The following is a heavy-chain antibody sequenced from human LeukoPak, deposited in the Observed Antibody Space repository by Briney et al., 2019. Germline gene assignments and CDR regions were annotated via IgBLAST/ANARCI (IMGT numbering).Heavy chain of an antibody. V-gene: IGHV3-20*04. D-gene: IGHD5-12*01. Sequence: PGGSLRLSCAASGFTFEDYAMNWVRQVPGKGLEWVSGINGNGGSTGYADSVKGRFTISRDNAKNSVYLQMSSLRAEDTALYYCAREGAGYCGYDYDYFYAMDVWGQGTTVTVSS. CDR3: AREGAGYCGYDYDYFYAMDV. CDR2: INGNGGST. CDR1: GFTFEDYA. J-gene: IGHJ6*02.